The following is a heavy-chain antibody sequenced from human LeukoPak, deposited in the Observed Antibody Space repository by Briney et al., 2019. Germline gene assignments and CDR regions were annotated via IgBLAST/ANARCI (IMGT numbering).Heavy chain of an antibody. CDR3: AREYSFGALDY. CDR1: GFTFSSYA. J-gene: IGHJ4*02. Sequence: GGSLRLSCAASGFTFSSYAMSWVRQAPGKGLEWVAVISYDGSNKYYADSVKGRFTISRDNSKNTLYLQMNSLRAEDTAVYYCAREYSFGALDYWGQGTLVTVSS. D-gene: IGHD1-26*01. V-gene: IGHV3-30*04. CDR2: ISYDGSNK.